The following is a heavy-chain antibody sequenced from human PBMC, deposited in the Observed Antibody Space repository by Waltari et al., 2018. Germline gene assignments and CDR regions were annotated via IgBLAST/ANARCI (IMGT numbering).Heavy chain of an antibody. CDR3: AKDEYYYDSSGYLDY. CDR2: IWYDGSNK. D-gene: IGHD3-22*01. V-gene: IGHV3-33*06. Sequence: QVQLVESGGGVVQPGRSLRLSCAASGFTFGNYGIHWVRQAPGKGLEWVAVIWYDGSNKYYADSVKGRFTISRDNSKNTLFLQMNSLRAEDTAMYYCAKDEYYYDSSGYLDYWGQGTLVTVSS. J-gene: IGHJ4*02. CDR1: GFTFGNYG.